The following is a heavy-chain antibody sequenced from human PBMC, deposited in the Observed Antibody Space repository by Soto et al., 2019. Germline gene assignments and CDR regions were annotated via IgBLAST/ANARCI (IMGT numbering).Heavy chain of an antibody. CDR2: ISTGGSSI. D-gene: IGHD1-26*01. J-gene: IGHJ6*02. V-gene: IGHV3-48*03. CDR3: ARERGGLSGADV. CDR1: GFTLSNYE. Sequence: GGSLRLSCAGSGFTLSNYEMNWVRQAPGKGLEWVSYISTGGSSIYCADSVKGRFTIARDNGKNSVYLQMSSLRAEDTATYYCARERGGLSGADVWGQGTTVTVSS.